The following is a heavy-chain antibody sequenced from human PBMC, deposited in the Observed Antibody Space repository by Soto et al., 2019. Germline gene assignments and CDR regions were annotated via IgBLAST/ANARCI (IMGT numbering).Heavy chain of an antibody. CDR3: LREGERDV. V-gene: IGHV1-69*08. Sequence: QVQLMQSGAEVKKPGSSGKVSCTASGGDFTKYTITWVRQAPGQGLEWMGRIIPLNDITNYAQKFQGRVTITADISTSTAYMELSSLRSEDTAVYFCLREGERDVWGQGTTVTVSS. CDR2: IIPLNDIT. CDR1: GGDFTKYT. D-gene: IGHD3-16*01. J-gene: IGHJ6*02.